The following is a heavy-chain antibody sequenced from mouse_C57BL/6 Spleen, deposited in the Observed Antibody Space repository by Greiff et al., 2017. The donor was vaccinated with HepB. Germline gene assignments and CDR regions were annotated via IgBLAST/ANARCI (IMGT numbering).Heavy chain of an antibody. V-gene: IGHV1-69*01. CDR3: ARAHYYGNLYYAMDY. D-gene: IGHD2-1*01. CDR2: IDPSDSYT. J-gene: IGHJ4*01. Sequence: QVQLQQPGAELVMPGASVKLSCKASGYTFTSYWMHWVKQRPGQGLEWIGEIDPSDSYTNYNQKFKGKSTLTVDKSSSTAYMQLSSLTSEDSAVYYCARAHYYGNLYYAMDYWGQGTSVTVSS. CDR1: GYTFTSYW.